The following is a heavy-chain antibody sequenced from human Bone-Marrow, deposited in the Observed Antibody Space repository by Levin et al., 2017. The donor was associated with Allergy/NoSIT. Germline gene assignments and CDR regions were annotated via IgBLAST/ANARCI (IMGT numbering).Heavy chain of an antibody. D-gene: IGHD2-2*01. CDR1: GYTFTSYG. J-gene: IGHJ4*02. V-gene: IGHV1-18*01. CDR3: ARDLGLGYCSSTSCYFDY. CDR2: ISAYNGNT. Sequence: ASVKVSCKASGYTFTSYGISWVRQAPGQGLEWMGWISAYNGNTNYAQKPQGRVTMTTDTSTSTAYMELRSLRSDDTAVYYCARDLGLGYCSSTSCYFDYWGQGTLVTVSS.